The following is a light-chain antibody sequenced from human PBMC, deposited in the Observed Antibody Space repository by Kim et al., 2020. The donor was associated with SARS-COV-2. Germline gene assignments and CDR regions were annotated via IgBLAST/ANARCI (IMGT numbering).Light chain of an antibody. J-gene: IGKJ1*01. V-gene: IGKV3-20*01. Sequence: SLRERATLSCRASQIFRIHYLSWYQQKPGQAPRLLIYGASSRATGIPDRFSGSGSRTDFTLTISRLEPEDFAVYACHQYGSTPRTFGQGTKVDIK. CDR2: GAS. CDR1: QIFRIHY. CDR3: HQYGSTPRT.